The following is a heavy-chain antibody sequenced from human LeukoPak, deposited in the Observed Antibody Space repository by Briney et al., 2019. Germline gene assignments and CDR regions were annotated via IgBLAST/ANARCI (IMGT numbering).Heavy chain of an antibody. CDR3: ARVFDSGSQAYFYYMDV. CDR1: GGSISSYY. D-gene: IGHD3-10*01. V-gene: IGHV4-59*01. Sequence: PSETLSLTCTVSGGSISSYYWSWIRQPPGKGLEWIGYIYYSGSTNYNPSLKSRVTMSVDTSKNQFSLKVSSVTAADTAVYYCARVFDSGSQAYFYYMDVWGKGTTVTISS. CDR2: IYYSGST. J-gene: IGHJ6*03.